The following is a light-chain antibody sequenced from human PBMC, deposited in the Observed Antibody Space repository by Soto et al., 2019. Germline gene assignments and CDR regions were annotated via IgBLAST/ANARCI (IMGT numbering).Light chain of an antibody. CDR1: QTVSNNF. J-gene: IGKJ4*01. Sequence: IVSTQSPGTLSLSPGERATLSCRASQTVSNNFLAWYQEKPGRGPRLLIYGASTRATGIPDRFSGSGSGTDFTLTISRLDPEDFAVYYCRQYGRSLEFAVGGGTKVDIK. V-gene: IGKV3-20*01. CDR2: GAS. CDR3: RQYGRSLEFA.